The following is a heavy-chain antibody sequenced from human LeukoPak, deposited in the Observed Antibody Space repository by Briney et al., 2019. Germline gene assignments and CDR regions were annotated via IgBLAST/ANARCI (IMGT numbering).Heavy chain of an antibody. CDR2: IYYSGST. J-gene: IGHJ4*02. CDR1: GGSISSYY. Sequence: SETLSLTCTVSGGSISSYYWSWIRQPPGKGLEWIGYIYYSGSTNYNPSLKSRVTISVDTSKNQFSLKLSSVTAADTAVYYCARQADYGSGSYYKPLFDYWGQGTLVTVSS. D-gene: IGHD3-10*01. CDR3: ARQADYGSGSYYKPLFDY. V-gene: IGHV4-59*08.